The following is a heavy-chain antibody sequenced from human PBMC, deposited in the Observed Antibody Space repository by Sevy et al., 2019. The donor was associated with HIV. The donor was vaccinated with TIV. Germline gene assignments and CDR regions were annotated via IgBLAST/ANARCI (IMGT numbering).Heavy chain of an antibody. CDR2: ISSSSGTI. V-gene: IGHV3-48*01. Sequence: GGSLRLSCVTSGFSFSSYSMNWVHQAPGKGLEWVSYISSSSGTIRYADSVKGRLTISRDNAKNSLFLQMNSLRVEDTAVYYCARDDHWAFDYWGQGALVTVSS. CDR1: GFSFSSYS. J-gene: IGHJ4*02. CDR3: ARDDHWAFDY. D-gene: IGHD7-27*01.